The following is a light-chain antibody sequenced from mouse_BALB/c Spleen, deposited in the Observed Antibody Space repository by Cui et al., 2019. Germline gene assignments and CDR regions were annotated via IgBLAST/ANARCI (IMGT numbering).Light chain of an antibody. Sequence: DIQMTQSRASLSESVGETVTITCRASGNIHNYLGWYQQKQGKSPQILVYNAKSLADGVPSRFSGSGSGKQYSLKINSLQPEDFGIYYCQQFWSTPYTFGGGTKLEIK. CDR2: NAK. V-gene: IGKV12-41*01. J-gene: IGKJ2*01. CDR3: QQFWSTPYT. CDR1: GNIHNY.